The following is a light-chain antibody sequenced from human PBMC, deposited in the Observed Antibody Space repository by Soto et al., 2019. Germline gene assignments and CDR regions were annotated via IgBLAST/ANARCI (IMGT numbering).Light chain of an antibody. CDR1: QSISSW. V-gene: IGKV1-5*03. Sequence: DIQMTQSPSTLSASVGDRVTMTCRASQSISSWLAWYQQKPGKAPNLLIHKASHLESGVPSRFSGSGSGTEFTLTITSLQPEDFATYYCQQLNSYPQTFGQGTKVDIK. CDR3: QQLNSYPQT. CDR2: KAS. J-gene: IGKJ1*01.